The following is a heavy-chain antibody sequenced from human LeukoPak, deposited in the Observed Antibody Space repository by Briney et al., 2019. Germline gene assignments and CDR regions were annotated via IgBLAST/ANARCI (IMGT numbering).Heavy chain of an antibody. CDR2: IYPGDSET. D-gene: IGHD3-3*01. Sequence: GESLKISCKASGYSFTNYWIGWVRQMPGKGLEWMGIIYPGDSETRYSPSFQGQVTISADKSISTAYLQWSSLKASDTAMYYCARAYDFWSGHYPRYFDLWGRGTLVTVSS. CDR3: ARAYDFWSGHYPRYFDL. J-gene: IGHJ2*01. V-gene: IGHV5-51*01. CDR1: GYSFTNYW.